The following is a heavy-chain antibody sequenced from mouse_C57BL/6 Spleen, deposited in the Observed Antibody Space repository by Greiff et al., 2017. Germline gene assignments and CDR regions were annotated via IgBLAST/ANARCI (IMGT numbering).Heavy chain of an antibody. CDR2: ISYDGSN. CDR1: GYSITSGYY. Sequence: EVKLEESGPGLVKPSQSLSLTCSVTGYSITSGYYWNWIRQFPGNKLEWMGYISYDGSNNYNPSLKNRISITRDTSKNQFFLKLNSVTTEDTATYYCARGDYGNYREYYFDYWGQGTTLTVSS. V-gene: IGHV3-6*01. CDR3: ARGDYGNYREYYFDY. D-gene: IGHD2-1*01. J-gene: IGHJ2*01.